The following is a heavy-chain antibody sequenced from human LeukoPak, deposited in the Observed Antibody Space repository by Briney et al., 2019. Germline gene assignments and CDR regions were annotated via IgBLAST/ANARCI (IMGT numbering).Heavy chain of an antibody. CDR2: IYYSGST. D-gene: IGHD1-26*01. J-gene: IGHJ3*02. CDR1: GGSISSSSYY. V-gene: IGHV4-39*07. CDR3: ARDRGGSYVAFDI. Sequence: SETLSLTCTVSGGSISSSSYYWGWIRQPPGKGLEWIGSIYYSGSTYYNPSLKSRVTISVDTSKNQFSLKLSSVTAADTAVYYCARDRGGSYVAFDIWGQGTMVTVSS.